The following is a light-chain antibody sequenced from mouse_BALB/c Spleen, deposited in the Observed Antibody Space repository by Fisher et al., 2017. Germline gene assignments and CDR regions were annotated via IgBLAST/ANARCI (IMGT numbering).Light chain of an antibody. CDR2: DTS. Sequence: IVLTQSTAIMSASPGEKVTMTCSASSSVSYMHWYQQKSGTSPKRWIYDTSKLASGVPVRFSGSGSGTSYSLTISSMEAEDAATYYCQQWSSNPRTFGGGTKLEIK. J-gene: IGKJ1*01. CDR1: SSVSY. V-gene: IGKV4-59*01. CDR3: QQWSSNPRT.